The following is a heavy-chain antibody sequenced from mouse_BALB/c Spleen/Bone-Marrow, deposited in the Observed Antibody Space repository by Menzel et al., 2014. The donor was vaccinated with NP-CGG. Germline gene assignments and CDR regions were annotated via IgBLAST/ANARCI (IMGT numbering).Heavy chain of an antibody. Sequence: EVQGVESGGDLVKPGGSLKLSCAASGFTFSTYGMSWVRQTPDKRLEWVATISSGGGYTYYPDSVKGRFTTSRDNANNTLYLQMSSLKSEDTAMYYCTRQRNWDHYAMDYWGQGTSVTVSS. CDR3: TRQRNWDHYAMDY. CDR1: GFTFSTYG. D-gene: IGHD4-1*01. V-gene: IGHV5-6*01. CDR2: ISSGGGYT. J-gene: IGHJ4*01.